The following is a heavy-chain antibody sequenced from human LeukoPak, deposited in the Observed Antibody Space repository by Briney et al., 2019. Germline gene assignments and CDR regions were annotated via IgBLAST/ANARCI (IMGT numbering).Heavy chain of an antibody. V-gene: IGHV4-30-2*01. CDR3: ARGAPLPMVTSHYFDY. CDR2: IYHSGNT. J-gene: IGHJ4*02. CDR1: GGSISSGGYY. Sequence: SQTLSLTCTVSGGSISSGGYYWSWIRQPPGKGLEWIGYIYHSGNTYYNPSLKSRVTISVDTSKKQFSLKLSSVTAAGTAVYYCARGAPLPMVTSHYFDYWGQGTLVTVSS. D-gene: IGHD4/OR15-4a*01.